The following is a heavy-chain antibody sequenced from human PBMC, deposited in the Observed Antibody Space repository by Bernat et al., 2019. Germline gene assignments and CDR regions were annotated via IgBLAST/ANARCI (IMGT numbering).Heavy chain of an antibody. CDR2: IWYDGSIK. J-gene: IGHJ6*03. Sequence: QVQLVESGGGLVKPGGSLRLSCAASGFTFSDYYMSWFRQAPGKGLDWVAVIWYDGSIKYYADSVKGRFTISRDNSKNTLYLQMNSLRAEDTAVYYCARDQGTVTTYYYYYYMDVWGKGTTVTVSS. D-gene: IGHD4-11*01. CDR3: ARDQGTVTTYYYYYYMDV. CDR1: GFTFSDYY. V-gene: IGHV3-33*08.